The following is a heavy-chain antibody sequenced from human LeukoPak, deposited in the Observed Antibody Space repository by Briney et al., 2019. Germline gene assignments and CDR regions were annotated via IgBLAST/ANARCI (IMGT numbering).Heavy chain of an antibody. V-gene: IGHV4-38-2*02. Sequence: SETLSLTCTVSGYSISSGYFWGWIRQPPGKGLEWIGSIYHSGSTYYNPSLKSRVTISLDTPKNQFSLKLSSVTAADTAVYYCARDYKVLNGFVPREVGATGGWFDPWGQGTLVTVSS. CDR2: IYHSGST. D-gene: IGHD1-26*01. CDR1: GYSISSGYF. CDR3: ARDYKVLNGFVPREVGATGGWFDP. J-gene: IGHJ5*02.